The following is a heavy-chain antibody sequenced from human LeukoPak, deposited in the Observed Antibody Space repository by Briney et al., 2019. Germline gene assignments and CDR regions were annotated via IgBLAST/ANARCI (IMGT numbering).Heavy chain of an antibody. D-gene: IGHD2-21*02. CDR3: AKDQGGYWHAFDI. CDR2: ISGSGGST. J-gene: IGHJ3*02. V-gene: IGHV3-23*01. CDR1: GFTFSSYG. Sequence: GGSLRLSCAASGFTFSSYGMSWVRRAPGKGLEWVSAISGSGGSTYYADSVKGRFTISRDNSKNTLYLQMNSLRAEDTAVYYCAKDQGGYWHAFDIWGQGTMVTVSS.